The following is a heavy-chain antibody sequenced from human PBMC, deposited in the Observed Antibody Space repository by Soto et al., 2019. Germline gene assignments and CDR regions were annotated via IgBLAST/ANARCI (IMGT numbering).Heavy chain of an antibody. CDR1: GFTFSSYS. CDR2: ISSSSYI. D-gene: IGHD3-16*02. CDR3: ARDNVWGSYRSAFDI. V-gene: IGHV3-21*01. J-gene: IGHJ3*02. Sequence: PGGSLRLSCAASGFTFSSYSMNWVRQAPGKGLEWVSSISSSSYIYYADSVKGRFTISRDNAKNSLYLQMNSLRAEDTAVYYCARDNVWGSYRSAFDIWGQGTMVTVSS.